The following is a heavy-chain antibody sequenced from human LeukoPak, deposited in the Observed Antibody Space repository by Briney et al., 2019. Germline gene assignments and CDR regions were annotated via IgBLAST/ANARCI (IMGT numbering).Heavy chain of an antibody. J-gene: IGHJ5*02. D-gene: IGHD2-8*01. CDR3: ARVRGCTNGVCLNWFDP. V-gene: IGHV5-51*01. CDR2: IYPGDSNI. CDR1: GYPFTSYW. Sequence: GESLKISCKDSGYPFTSYWIAWVRQMPGKGLEWMGIIYPGDSNIRKSPSFQGQVTISADKSISTANLQWSSLKASDSAMYYCARVRGCTNGVCLNWFDPWGQGTLVTVSS.